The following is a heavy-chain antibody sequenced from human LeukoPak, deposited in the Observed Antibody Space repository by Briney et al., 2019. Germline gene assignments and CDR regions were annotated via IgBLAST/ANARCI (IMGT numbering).Heavy chain of an antibody. J-gene: IGHJ4*02. CDR1: GGSISSGSYY. D-gene: IGHD1-14*01. V-gene: IGHV4-39*07. CDR3: ARAPEYGLYYFDY. Sequence: SETLSLTCSVSGGSISSGSYYWGWIRQPPGKGLEWIGNIYYSGSTYYNPSLKSRVSISVDTSKNQFSLKLTSVTAADTAVYYCARAPEYGLYYFDYWGQGTLVTVSS. CDR2: IYYSGST.